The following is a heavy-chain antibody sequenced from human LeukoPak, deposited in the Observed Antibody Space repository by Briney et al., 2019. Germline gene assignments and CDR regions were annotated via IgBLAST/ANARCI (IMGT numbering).Heavy chain of an antibody. V-gene: IGHV1-18*01. Sequence: ASVKVSCKASGYTFTSYGISWVRHAPGQGLERMGWISAYNGNTNYAQKLQGRVTMTTDTSTSTAYMELRSLRSDDTAVYYCAGGPWELLSFALDYWGQGTLVTVSS. CDR3: AGGPWELLSFALDY. J-gene: IGHJ4*02. D-gene: IGHD1-26*01. CDR1: GYTFTSYG. CDR2: ISAYNGNT.